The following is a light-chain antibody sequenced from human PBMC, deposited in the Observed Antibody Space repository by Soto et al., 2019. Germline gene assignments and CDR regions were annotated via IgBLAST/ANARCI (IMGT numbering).Light chain of an antibody. CDR2: KAS. CDR1: QSISSW. V-gene: IGKV1-5*03. J-gene: IGKJ1*01. Sequence: DIQMTQSPSTLSASAGDRVTITCRASQSISSWLAWYQQKPGKAPKLLIYKASSLESGVPSRFSGSGSGTEFTLTISSLQPDDFATYYCQQYNSYPWKFGQGTKVEIK. CDR3: QQYNSYPWK.